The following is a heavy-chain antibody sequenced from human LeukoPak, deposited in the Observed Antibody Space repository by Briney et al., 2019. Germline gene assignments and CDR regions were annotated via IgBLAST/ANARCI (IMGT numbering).Heavy chain of an antibody. Sequence: SQTLSLTCTVSGGSISSGDYYWSWIRQPPGKGPEWIGYIYYSGSTYYNPSLKSRVTISVDTSKNQFSLKLSSVTATDTAVYYCARLHSSGYYLYYWGQGTLVTVSS. J-gene: IGHJ4*02. CDR2: IYYSGST. D-gene: IGHD3-22*01. V-gene: IGHV4-30-4*01. CDR3: ARLHSSGYYLYY. CDR1: GGSISSGDYY.